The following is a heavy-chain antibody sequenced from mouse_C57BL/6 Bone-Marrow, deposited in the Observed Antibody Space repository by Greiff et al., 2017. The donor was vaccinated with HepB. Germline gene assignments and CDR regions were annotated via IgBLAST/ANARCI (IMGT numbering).Heavy chain of an antibody. D-gene: IGHD1-1*01. CDR3: TFITTVVPYFDD. J-gene: IGHJ2*01. Sequence: EVQLQQSGTVLARPGASVKMSCKTSGYTFTSYWMHWVKQRPGKGLEWIGAIYPGNSNTSYNQKFKGKAKLTAVTSASTAYMELSSLTNEDSAVYYCTFITTVVPYFDDWGQGTTLTVSS. V-gene: IGHV1-5*01. CDR1: GYTFTSYW. CDR2: IYPGNSNT.